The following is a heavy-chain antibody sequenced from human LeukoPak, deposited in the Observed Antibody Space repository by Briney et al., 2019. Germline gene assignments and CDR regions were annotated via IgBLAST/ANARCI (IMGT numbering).Heavy chain of an antibody. CDR1: GGSISSYY. J-gene: IGHJ3*02. Sequence: SETLSLTCTVSGGSISSYYWSWIRQPPGKGLEWIGYIYYSGSTNYNPSLKSRVTISVDTSKNQFSLKLSSVTAADTAVYYCARDDSGGGAFDIWGQGTMVTVSS. CDR2: IYYSGST. D-gene: IGHD6-19*01. CDR3: ARDDSGGGAFDI. V-gene: IGHV4-59*01.